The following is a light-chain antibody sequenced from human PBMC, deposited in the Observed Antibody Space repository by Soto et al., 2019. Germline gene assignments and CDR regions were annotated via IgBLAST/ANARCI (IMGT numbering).Light chain of an antibody. Sequence: DIQMTQSPSTLSASVGYRVTITCRASQSISSWFAWYQQKPGKAPKILIYAASSLESGVPSRFSGSGSGTEFTLTISSLQPDDFATYYCQQYNSYPWTFGQGTKVEIK. J-gene: IGKJ1*01. V-gene: IGKV1-5*01. CDR2: AAS. CDR1: QSISSW. CDR3: QQYNSYPWT.